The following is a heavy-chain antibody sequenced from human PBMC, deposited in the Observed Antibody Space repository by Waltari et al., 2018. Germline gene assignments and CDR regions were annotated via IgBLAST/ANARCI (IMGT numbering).Heavy chain of an antibody. Sequence: QLQLQESGPGLVKPSETLSLPCTVSGGSVSSSSYYWGWIRQPPGKGLEWIGSIYYSGSTYYNPSLKSRVTISVDTAKNQFSLKLSSVTAADTAVYYCARGSIAAFYWGQGTLVTVSS. CDR2: IYYSGST. D-gene: IGHD6-6*01. J-gene: IGHJ4*02. V-gene: IGHV4-39*07. CDR1: GGSVSSSSYY. CDR3: ARGSIAAFY.